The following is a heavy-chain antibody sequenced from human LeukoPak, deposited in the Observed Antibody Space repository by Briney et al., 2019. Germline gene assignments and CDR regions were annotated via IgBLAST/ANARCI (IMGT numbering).Heavy chain of an antibody. Sequence: SETLSLTCTVSGGSISTSNYYWGWIRQPPGKGLEWIGNIFYNGNTYYNPSLKSRVTISVDTSKNQFSLRLTSVTATDTAVYYCARLNKPGWFDPWGQGTLVTVSS. J-gene: IGHJ5*01. V-gene: IGHV4-39*01. D-gene: IGHD1-14*01. CDR2: IFYNGNT. CDR3: ARLNKPGWFDP. CDR1: GGSISTSNYY.